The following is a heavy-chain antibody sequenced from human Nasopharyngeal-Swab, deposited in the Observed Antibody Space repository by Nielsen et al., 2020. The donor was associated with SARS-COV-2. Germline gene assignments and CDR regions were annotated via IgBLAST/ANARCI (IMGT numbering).Heavy chain of an antibody. CDR1: GGSISSYY. D-gene: IGHD1-1*01. J-gene: IGHJ5*01. CDR3: ARGQLWFDF. Sequence: GSLRLSCTVSGGSISSYYWSWIRQPPGKGLEWIGYIYYSGSTNYNPSLKSRVTISVDTSKNQFSLKLSSVTAADTDVYYCARGQLWFDFWGQGTLVTVSS. CDR2: IYYSGST. V-gene: IGHV4-59*08.